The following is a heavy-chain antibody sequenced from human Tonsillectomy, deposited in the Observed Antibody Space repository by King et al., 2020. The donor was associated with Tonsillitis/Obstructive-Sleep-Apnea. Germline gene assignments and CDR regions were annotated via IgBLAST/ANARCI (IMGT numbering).Heavy chain of an antibody. J-gene: IGHJ4*02. Sequence: QLVQSGGGLVQPGGSLRLSCAASGFTFSSYWMSWVRQAPGKGLEWVANIKRDGSEKYYVDSVKGRFTISRDNAKNSLYLQMNSLRAEDTAVYYCAREFLVEVSSGEYYFYSCGQRTLVTVSS. CDR1: GFTFSSYW. D-gene: IGHD3-16*02. V-gene: IGHV3-7*03. CDR2: IKRDGSEK. CDR3: AREFLVEVSSGEYYFYS.